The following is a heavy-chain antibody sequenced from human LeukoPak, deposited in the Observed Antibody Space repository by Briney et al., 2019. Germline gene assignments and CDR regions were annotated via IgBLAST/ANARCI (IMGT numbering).Heavy chain of an antibody. CDR1: GLTFNDYY. Sequence: PGGSLRLSCAASGLTFNDYYMSWIRQAPGKGLAWLSYINIGGTNTHYADSVKGRFTISRDNAKKSLYLEMNNLRAEDTAVYYCATDGAGFDTWGQGVLVTVSS. CDR2: INIGGTNT. V-gene: IGHV3-11*01. CDR3: ATDGAGFDT. J-gene: IGHJ5*02.